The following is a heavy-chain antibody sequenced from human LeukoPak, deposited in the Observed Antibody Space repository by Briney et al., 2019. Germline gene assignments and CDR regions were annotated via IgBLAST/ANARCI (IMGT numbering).Heavy chain of an antibody. J-gene: IGHJ4*02. V-gene: IGHV3-74*01. CDR3: AREMLDSSGYFDY. D-gene: IGHD3-22*01. Sequence: GGSLRLSCAVSGITFSSYWMHWVRQDPGRGLLWVSRINTQGTYTNYADSVKGRFTISRDNAKNSLYLQMNSLRAEDTAVYYCAREMLDSSGYFDYWGQGTLVTVSS. CDR2: INTQGTYT. CDR1: GITFSSYW.